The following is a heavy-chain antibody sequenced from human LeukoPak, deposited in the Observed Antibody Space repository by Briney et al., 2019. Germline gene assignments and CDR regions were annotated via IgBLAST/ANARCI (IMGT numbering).Heavy chain of an antibody. CDR2: ISSSSSTI. CDR3: AREAVSGS. D-gene: IGHD1-26*01. V-gene: IGHV3-48*04. J-gene: IGHJ4*02. CDR1: GFTFSSYS. Sequence: GGSLRLSCAASGFTFSSYSMSWVRQAPGKGLEWVSYISSSSSTIYYADSVKGRFTISRDNAKNSLYLQMNSLRAEDTAVYYCAREAVSGSWGQGTLVTVSS.